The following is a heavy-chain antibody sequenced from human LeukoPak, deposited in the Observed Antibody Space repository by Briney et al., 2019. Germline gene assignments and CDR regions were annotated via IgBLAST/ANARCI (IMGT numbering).Heavy chain of an antibody. D-gene: IGHD2-2*01. CDR1: GGSVSSGDYY. V-gene: IGHV4-30-4*01. Sequence: PSQTLSLTCTVSGGSVSSGDYYWSWIRQPPGKGLEWIGYIYYSGSTYYNPSLKSRVTISVDTSKNQFSLKLSSVTAADTAVYYCASQGDIVVVPAFYYMDVWGKGTTVTVSS. CDR3: ASQGDIVVVPAFYYMDV. J-gene: IGHJ6*03. CDR2: IYYSGST.